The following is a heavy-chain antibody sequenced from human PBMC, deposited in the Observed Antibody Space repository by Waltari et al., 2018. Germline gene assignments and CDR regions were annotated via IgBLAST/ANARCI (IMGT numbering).Heavy chain of an antibody. CDR1: GYTFTSSY. CDR3: ARESTPSRDGYNWAEYFQH. D-gene: IGHD5-12*01. Sequence: QVQLVQSGAEVKKPGASVKVSCKASGYTFTSSYIHWVRKAPGQGLEWMGIINPSGGSTSYAQKFQGRVTMTRDTSTSTVYMELSSLRSEDTAVYYCARESTPSRDGYNWAEYFQHWGQGTLVTVSS. J-gene: IGHJ1*01. V-gene: IGHV1-46*01. CDR2: INPSGGST.